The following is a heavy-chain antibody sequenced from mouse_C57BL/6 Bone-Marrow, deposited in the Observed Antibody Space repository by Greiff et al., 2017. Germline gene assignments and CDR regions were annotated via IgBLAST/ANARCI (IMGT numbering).Heavy chain of an antibody. CDR2: IDPETGGT. Sequence: VQLQQSGAELVRPGASVTLSCKASGYTFTDYEMHWVKQTPVHGLEWIGAIDPETGGTDYTQKFKGKAILTADKSSSTAYMKLRSLASEDSAVYYCTGEYWERWFAYWGRGTLVTVSA. D-gene: IGHD4-1*01. V-gene: IGHV1-15*01. CDR1: GYTFTDYE. J-gene: IGHJ3*01. CDR3: TGEYWERWFAY.